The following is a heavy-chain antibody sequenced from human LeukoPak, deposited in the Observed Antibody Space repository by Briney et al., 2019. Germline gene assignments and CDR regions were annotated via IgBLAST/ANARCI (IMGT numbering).Heavy chain of an antibody. V-gene: IGHV3-7*01. CDR1: GFTFSSYW. CDR3: ASCIAAAGTSSDDAFDI. D-gene: IGHD6-13*01. CDR2: IKQDGSEK. J-gene: IGHJ3*02. Sequence: GGSLRLSCAASGFTFSSYWMSWVRQAPGKGLEWVAHIKQDGSEKYYVDSVKGRFTISRDNAKNSLYLQMNSLRAEDTAVYYCASCIAAAGTSSDDAFDIWGQGTMVTVSS.